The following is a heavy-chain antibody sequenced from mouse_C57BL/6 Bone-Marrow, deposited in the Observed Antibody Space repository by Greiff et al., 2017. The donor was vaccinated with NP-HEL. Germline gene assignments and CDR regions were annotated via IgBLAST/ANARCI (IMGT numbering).Heavy chain of an antibody. V-gene: IGHV1-19*01. D-gene: IGHD1-1*01. CDR2: INPYNGGT. CDR3: APITTVPYWYFDV. CDR1: GYTFTDYY. J-gene: IGHJ1*03. Sequence: EVQLQESGPVLVKPGASVKMSCKASGYTFTDYYMNWVKQSHGKSLEWIGVINPYNGGTSYNQKFKGKATLTVDKSSSTAYMELNSLTSEDSAVYYCAPITTVPYWYFDVWGTGTTVTVSS.